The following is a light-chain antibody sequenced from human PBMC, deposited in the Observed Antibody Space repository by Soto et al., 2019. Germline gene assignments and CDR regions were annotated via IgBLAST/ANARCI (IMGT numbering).Light chain of an antibody. CDR1: QSVSSSY. Sequence: EIVLTQSPGTLYLSPGERATLSCRASQSVSSSYLAWYQQKPGQAPRLLVDGASSRATGIPDRFSGSGSGTDFTLTISRLEPEDFAVYYCQQYGSSPPLITFGQGTRLEI. CDR3: QQYGSSPPLIT. J-gene: IGKJ5*01. CDR2: GAS. V-gene: IGKV3-20*01.